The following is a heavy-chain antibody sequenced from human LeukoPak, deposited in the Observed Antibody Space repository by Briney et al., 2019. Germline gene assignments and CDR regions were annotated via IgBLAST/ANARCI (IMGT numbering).Heavy chain of an antibody. Sequence: LGTLSLTCTVSGGSLSNYYWSWIPQAPGKGQEWIWYIYSRGTTTHHPTLKSRVNILVDTSKNQFSSKLTSVTAADTAVYYCARHERDASLDTALDIWGRGTLVTV. CDR2: IYSRGTT. J-gene: IGHJ3*02. D-gene: IGHD5-24*01. CDR3: ARHERDASLDTALDI. V-gene: IGHV4-59*08. CDR1: GGSLSNYY.